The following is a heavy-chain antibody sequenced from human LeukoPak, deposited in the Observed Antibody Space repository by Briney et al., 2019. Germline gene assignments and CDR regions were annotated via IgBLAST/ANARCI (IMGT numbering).Heavy chain of an antibody. J-gene: IGHJ3*02. CDR2: IYPGDSDT. D-gene: IGHD3-9*01. V-gene: IGHV5-51*01. CDR3: ARSAGYYRGDAFDI. CDR1: GNSFTSYW. Sequence: GESLKIFCNGSGNSFTSYWIGWVRQMPGKGLEWMGIIYPGDSDTRYSPSFQGQVIISSDKSISTAYLQWSSLKGSDTAMYYCARSAGYYRGDAFDIWGQGTMVTVSS.